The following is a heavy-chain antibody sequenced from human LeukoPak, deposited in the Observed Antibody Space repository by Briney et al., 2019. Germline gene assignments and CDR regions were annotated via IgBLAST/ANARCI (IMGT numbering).Heavy chain of an antibody. CDR3: ASGWVGDSDNWFDP. V-gene: IGHV4-34*01. J-gene: IGHJ5*02. CDR2: INHSGST. CDR1: GGSFSGYY. D-gene: IGHD3-3*01. Sequence: NPSETLSLTCAVYGGSFSGYYWSWIRQPPGKGLEWIGEINHSGSTNYNPSLKSRVTISVDTSKNQFSLKPSSVTAADTAVYYCASGWVGDSDNWFDPWGQGTLVTVSS.